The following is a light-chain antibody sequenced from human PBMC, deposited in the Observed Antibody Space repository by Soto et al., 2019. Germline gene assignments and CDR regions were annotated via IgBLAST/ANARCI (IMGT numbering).Light chain of an antibody. CDR1: TSDVGGYNY. V-gene: IGLV2-14*01. CDR2: GVT. J-gene: IGLJ2*01. Sequence: QSVLTQPASVSGSPGQWITISCTGPTSDVGGYNYVSWYQQHPGKAPKLMISGVTDRPSGVSNRFSASKSGNTASLTISGLQAEDEADYYCSSYTSSSTLFGGGTKLTVL. CDR3: SSYTSSSTL.